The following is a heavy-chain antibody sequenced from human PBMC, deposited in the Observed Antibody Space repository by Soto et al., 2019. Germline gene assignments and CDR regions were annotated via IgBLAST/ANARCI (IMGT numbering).Heavy chain of an antibody. CDR3: ARGGGFFDY. J-gene: IGHJ4*02. V-gene: IGHV3-72*01. CDR1: GFTFSDHY. Sequence: GSLRLSCAVSGFTFSDHYMDWVRQAPGKGLEWVGRTRNKANSYTTEYAASVRGRFTLSRDDSTNSLYLQMNSLRDEDTAVYYCARGGGFFDYWGQGTLVTVSS. CDR2: TRNKANSYTT. D-gene: IGHD3-10*01.